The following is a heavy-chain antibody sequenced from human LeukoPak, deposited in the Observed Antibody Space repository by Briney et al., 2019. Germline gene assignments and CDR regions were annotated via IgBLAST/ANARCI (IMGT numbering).Heavy chain of an antibody. J-gene: IGHJ4*02. V-gene: IGHV1-18*01. D-gene: IGHD1-26*01. CDR1: GYTFTSYG. CDR3: ARDPQQLVGATGGGFEY. CDR2: LSAYNGKT. Sequence: ASVKVSCKASGYTFTSYGISWVRQAPGQGLEWMGWLSAYNGKTNYAQKFQGRVTMTTDTSTNTAYMELRSLRSDDTAVYYCARDPQQLVGATGGGFEYWGQGTLVTVSS.